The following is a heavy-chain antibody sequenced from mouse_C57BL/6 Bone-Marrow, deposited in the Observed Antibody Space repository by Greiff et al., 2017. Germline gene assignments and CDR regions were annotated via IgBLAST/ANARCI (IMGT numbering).Heavy chain of an antibody. CDR3: TSPVVADFDY. D-gene: IGHD1-1*01. CDR1: GFNFKDDY. Sequence: VQLQQSGAELVRPGASVKLSCTASGFNFKDDYMHWVKQRPEQGLEWIGWIDPENGDTEYASKFQGKATITADTSSNTAYLQLSSLTSEDTAVYYCTSPVVADFDYWGQGTTLTVSS. J-gene: IGHJ2*01. V-gene: IGHV14-4*01. CDR2: IDPENGDT.